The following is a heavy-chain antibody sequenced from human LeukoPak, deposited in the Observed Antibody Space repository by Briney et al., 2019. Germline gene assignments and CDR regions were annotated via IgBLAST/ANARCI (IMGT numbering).Heavy chain of an antibody. Sequence: ASVKVSCKPSGYTFTGDYMHSVRQAPGQGLEWMGWINPNSGGTNYAQKFQGRVTMTRDTSISTAYMELSRLGSDDTAVYYCARDRKAAAPYVIDVWGQGTTVTVSS. CDR3: ARDRKAAAPYVIDV. CDR1: GYTFTGDY. V-gene: IGHV1-2*02. D-gene: IGHD6-13*01. CDR2: INPNSGGT. J-gene: IGHJ6*02.